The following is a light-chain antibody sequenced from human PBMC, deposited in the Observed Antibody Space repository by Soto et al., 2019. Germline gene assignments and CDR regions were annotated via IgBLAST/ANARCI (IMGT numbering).Light chain of an antibody. CDR3: QSADSSDTYDVI. Sequence: SYELTQPPSVSVSPGQTARITCSGDALPNQYAYWYQQKPGQAPVLVIYKDNERPSGIPERFSGSSSGTTVTLTISGVQAEDEADYYCQSADSSDTYDVIFGGGTKLTVL. V-gene: IGLV3-25*03. J-gene: IGLJ2*01. CDR2: KDN. CDR1: ALPNQY.